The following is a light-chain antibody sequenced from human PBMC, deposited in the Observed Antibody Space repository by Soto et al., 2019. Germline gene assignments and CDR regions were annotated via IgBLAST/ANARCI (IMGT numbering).Light chain of an antibody. CDR1: QSVSSSY. Sequence: EIVLTQSPGTLSLSPGEGATLSCRASQSVSSSYLAWYQHKRGQPPRLLIYGASSRATGIPDRFSGSGSGTDFTLTISRLEPEDFAVYYCQQYGSSTGTFGQGTKVEIK. J-gene: IGKJ1*01. V-gene: IGKV3-20*01. CDR2: GAS. CDR3: QQYGSSTGT.